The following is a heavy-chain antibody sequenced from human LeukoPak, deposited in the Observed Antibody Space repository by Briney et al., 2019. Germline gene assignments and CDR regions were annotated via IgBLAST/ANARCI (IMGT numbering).Heavy chain of an antibody. V-gene: IGHV7-4-1*02. CDR3: AREEWDYGDYNFDY. J-gene: IGHJ4*02. Sequence: ASVKGSCKASGYTFTSYAMNWVRQAPGQGLEWMGWINTNTGNPTYAQGFTGRFVFSLDTSVSTAYLQISSLKAEDTAVYYCAREEWDYGDYNFDYWGQGTLVTVSS. CDR1: GYTFTSYA. D-gene: IGHD4-17*01. CDR2: INTNTGNP.